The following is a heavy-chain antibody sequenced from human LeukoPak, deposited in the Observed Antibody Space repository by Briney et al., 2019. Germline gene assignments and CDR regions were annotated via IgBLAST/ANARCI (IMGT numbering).Heavy chain of an antibody. V-gene: IGHV1-69*05. CDR2: IIPIFGTA. CDR1: GGTFSSYA. J-gene: IGHJ5*02. CDR3: ARDNYAGANWFDP. D-gene: IGHD1-7*01. Sequence: SVKVSCKASGGTFSSYAIIWVRQAPGQGLEWMGGIIPIFGTANYAQKFQGRVTITTDGSTSTAYMELSSLRSEDTAVYYCARDNYAGANWFDPWGQGTLVTVSS.